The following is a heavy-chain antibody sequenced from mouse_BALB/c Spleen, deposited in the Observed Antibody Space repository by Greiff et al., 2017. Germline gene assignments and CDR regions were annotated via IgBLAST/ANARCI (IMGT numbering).Heavy chain of an antibody. CDR2: INPSSGYT. CDR1: GYTFTSYT. V-gene: IGHV1-4*01. J-gene: IGHJ2*01. D-gene: IGHD4-1*01. Sequence: VQVVESGAELARPGASVKMSCKASGYTFTSYTMHWVKQRPGQGLEWIGYINPSSGYTNYNQKFKDKATLTADKSSSTAYMQLSSLTSEDSAVYYCVLGFDYWGQGTTLTVSS. CDR3: VLGFDY.